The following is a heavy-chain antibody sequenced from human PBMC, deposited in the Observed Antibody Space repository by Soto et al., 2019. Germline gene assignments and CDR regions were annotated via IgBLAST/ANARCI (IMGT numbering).Heavy chain of an antibody. J-gene: IGHJ3*02. CDR2: ISGSGGNT. CDR1: GFIFNNYA. V-gene: IGHV3-23*01. CDR3: AKGLRAFDM. Sequence: EVQLLESGGGLVQPGGSLRLSCAACGFIFNNYAMSWVRQAPGKGLEWVSTISGSGGNTYYAESVKGRFTISRDNSKNTLYLQMNTLRAEDTAVYYCAKGLRAFDMWGQGTVVTVSS.